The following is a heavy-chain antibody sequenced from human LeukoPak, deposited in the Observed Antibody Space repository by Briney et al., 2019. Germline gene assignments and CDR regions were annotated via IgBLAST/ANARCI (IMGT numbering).Heavy chain of an antibody. V-gene: IGHV1-18*01. D-gene: IGHD6-19*01. CDR3: ARVAVAGTVLDY. CDR1: GYTFTSYG. J-gene: IGHJ4*02. CDR2: ISAYNGNT. Sequence: ASVKVSCKASGYTFTSYGISWVRPAPGQGLEWMGRISAYNGNTNYAQKLQGRVTMTTDTSTSTAYMELRSLRSDDTAVYYCARVAVAGTVLDYWGQGTLVTVSS.